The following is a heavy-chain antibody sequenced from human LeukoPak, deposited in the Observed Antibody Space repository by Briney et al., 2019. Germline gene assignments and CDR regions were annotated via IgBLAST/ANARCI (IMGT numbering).Heavy chain of an antibody. D-gene: IGHD1-7*01. V-gene: IGHV4-34*01. Sequence: RPSGTGTITCAVYGGSFSNYYWSWIRQPPGKGLEWIGEISDSGGITYNPSLMSHVTVPVDTSKNQSSLRLTSGTATDTAVYYCARRWNYGRINYIDVWGNGATASVSS. CDR2: ISDSGGI. J-gene: IGHJ6*03. CDR1: GGSFSNYY. CDR3: ARRWNYGRINYIDV.